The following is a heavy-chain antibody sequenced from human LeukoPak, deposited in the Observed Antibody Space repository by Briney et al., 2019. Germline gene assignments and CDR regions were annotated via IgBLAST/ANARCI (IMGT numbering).Heavy chain of an antibody. J-gene: IGHJ6*02. Sequence: PGGSLRLSCAASGFTFSTYSMNWVRQAPGKGLEWVSSISTGSSYIYYADSVNGRFTISRDNAKNSLYLQMNSLRAEDTAVYYCARVPSLDYYYGLDAWGQGTTVTVSS. CDR1: GFTFSTYS. CDR3: ARVPSLDYYYGLDA. V-gene: IGHV3-21*01. CDR2: ISTGSSYI.